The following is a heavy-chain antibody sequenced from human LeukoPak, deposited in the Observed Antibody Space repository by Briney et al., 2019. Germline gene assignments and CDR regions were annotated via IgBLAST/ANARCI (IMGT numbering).Heavy chain of an antibody. CDR2: ISYDGSNK. Sequence: PGGSLRLSCAASGFTFSSYAMHWVRQAPGKGLEWVAVISYDGSNKYYADSVKGRFTISRDNSKNTLYLQMNSLRAEDTAVYYCARSLKVPSKLFIVVVPAATGAFDIWGQGTMVTVSS. CDR1: GFTFSSYA. V-gene: IGHV3-30-3*01. D-gene: IGHD2-2*01. J-gene: IGHJ3*02. CDR3: ARSLKVPSKLFIVVVPAATGAFDI.